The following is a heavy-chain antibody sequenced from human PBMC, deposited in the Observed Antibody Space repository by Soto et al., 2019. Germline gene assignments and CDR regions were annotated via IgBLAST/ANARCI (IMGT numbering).Heavy chain of an antibody. Sequence: ASVKVSCKASGGTFSSYAISWVRQAPGQGLEWMGGIIPIFGIANYAQKFQGRVTITADKSTSTAYMELSSLRSEDTAVYYCAREVGALMTQGDYYYYYYMDVWGKGTTVTVSS. CDR3: AREVGALMTQGDYYYYYYMDV. CDR1: GGTFSSYA. J-gene: IGHJ6*03. CDR2: IIPIFGIA. V-gene: IGHV1-69*10. D-gene: IGHD3-10*01.